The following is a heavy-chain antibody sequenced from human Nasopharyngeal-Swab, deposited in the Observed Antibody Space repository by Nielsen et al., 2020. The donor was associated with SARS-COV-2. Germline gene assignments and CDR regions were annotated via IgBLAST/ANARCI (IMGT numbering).Heavy chain of an antibody. CDR3: ASGGAGGVIVTYYFDY. Sequence: WIRQPPGKGLEWVAVISYDGSNKYYADSVKGRFTISRDNSKNTLYLQMNSLRAEDTAVYYCASGGAGGVIVTYYFDYWGQGTLVTVSS. CDR2: ISYDGSNK. V-gene: IGHV3-30*04. J-gene: IGHJ4*02. D-gene: IGHD3-16*02.